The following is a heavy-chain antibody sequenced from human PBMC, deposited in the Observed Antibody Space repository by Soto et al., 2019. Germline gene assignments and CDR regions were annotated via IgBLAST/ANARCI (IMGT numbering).Heavy chain of an antibody. CDR2: ITPFNGNT. D-gene: IGHD2-21*02. Sequence: GASVKVSCKASGYTFTYRYLHWVRQAPGQALEWMGWITPFNGNTNYAQKFQDRVTITRDRSMSTAYMELSSLRSEDTAMYYCAAAVVTHWFYPWGQGSLVPVSS. V-gene: IGHV1-45*02. CDR3: AAAVVTHWFYP. J-gene: IGHJ5*02. CDR1: GYTFTYRY.